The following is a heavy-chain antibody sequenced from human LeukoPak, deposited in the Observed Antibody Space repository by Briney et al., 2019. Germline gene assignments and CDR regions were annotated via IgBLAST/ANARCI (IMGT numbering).Heavy chain of an antibody. D-gene: IGHD4-11*01. Sequence: GGSLRLSCAASGFTFRSHAMSWVRQAPGKGLEWVSAISGRGGSTYYADSVKGRFTISRDNSENTLYLQTNSLRAEDTAIYYCAKDPYSNPLNFDYWGQGTLVTVSS. CDR1: GFTFRSHA. CDR2: ISGRGGST. CDR3: AKDPYSNPLNFDY. J-gene: IGHJ4*02. V-gene: IGHV3-23*01.